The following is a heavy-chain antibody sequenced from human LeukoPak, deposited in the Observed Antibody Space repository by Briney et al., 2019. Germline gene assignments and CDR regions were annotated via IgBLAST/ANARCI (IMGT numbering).Heavy chain of an antibody. J-gene: IGHJ4*02. D-gene: IGHD3-10*01. Sequence: ASVKVSCKASGYTFTGYYMHWVRQAPGQGLEWMGWINPNSGGTNYAQKFQGWVTMTRDTSISTAYMELSRLRSDDTAVYYCARDSDFHYGSGSLDYWGQGTLVTVSS. V-gene: IGHV1-2*04. CDR3: ARDSDFHYGSGSLDY. CDR1: GYTFTGYY. CDR2: INPNSGGT.